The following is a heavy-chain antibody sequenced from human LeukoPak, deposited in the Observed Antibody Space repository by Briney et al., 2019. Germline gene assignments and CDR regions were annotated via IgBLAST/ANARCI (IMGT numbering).Heavy chain of an antibody. CDR1: GYTFTSYD. D-gene: IGHD6-19*01. J-gene: IGHJ5*02. V-gene: IGHV1-8*01. CDR3: ASGYYSSGWPDDNWFDP. Sequence: GASVKVSCKASGYTFTSYDINWVRQATGQGLEWMGWMNPNSGNTGYAQKFQGRVTMTRDTSTSTVYMELSSLRSEDTAVYYCASGYYSSGWPDDNWFDPWGQGTLVTVSS. CDR2: MNPNSGNT.